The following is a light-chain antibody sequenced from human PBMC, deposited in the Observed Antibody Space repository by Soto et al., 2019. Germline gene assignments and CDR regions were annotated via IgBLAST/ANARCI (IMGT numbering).Light chain of an antibody. J-gene: IGKJ2*01. CDR1: QSVDSSY. CDR2: ATS. V-gene: IGKV3-20*01. CDR3: QRYGASAFT. Sequence: EIVLTQSPGTLSLSPGERATLSCRASQSVDSSYLSWYQHKPGQAPRLLIYATSSRATGIPDRFSGSGSGTDFTLTISRLEPEGFAVYYCQRYGASAFTFGQGTNLEIK.